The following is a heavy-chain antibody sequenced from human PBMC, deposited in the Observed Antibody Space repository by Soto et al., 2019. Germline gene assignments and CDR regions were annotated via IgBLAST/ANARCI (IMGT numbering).Heavy chain of an antibody. D-gene: IGHD3-22*01. CDR2: SRDKPQGYST. J-gene: IGHJ4*02. Sequence: EVRLVDSGGGLVQPGGSLRLACAGSGFPLSDHYIDWVRQAPGKGLEWVGRSRDKPQGYSTAYAASVKGRITTSRDESKNSAYLQMNSLKSEYTAVYYCVRASYFSDSSGYTRCLDYWGQGTLVTVSS. CDR1: GFPLSDHY. V-gene: IGHV3-72*01. CDR3: VRASYFSDSSGYTRCLDY.